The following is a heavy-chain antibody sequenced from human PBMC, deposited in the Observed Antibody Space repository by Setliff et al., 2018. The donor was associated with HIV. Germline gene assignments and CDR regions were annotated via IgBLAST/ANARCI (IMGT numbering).Heavy chain of an antibody. V-gene: IGHV4-59*08. CDR2: ISYTGST. Sequence: SETLSLTCTVSGGSISNYYWSWLRQPPGKGLEWIGYISYTGSTNYNPSLKSRVTISVDTSKNQFSLKLNSVTAADTAVYYCARFSNTLNWFDPWGQGTLVTSPQ. D-gene: IGHD4-4*01. CDR1: GGSISNYY. J-gene: IGHJ5*02. CDR3: ARFSNTLNWFDP.